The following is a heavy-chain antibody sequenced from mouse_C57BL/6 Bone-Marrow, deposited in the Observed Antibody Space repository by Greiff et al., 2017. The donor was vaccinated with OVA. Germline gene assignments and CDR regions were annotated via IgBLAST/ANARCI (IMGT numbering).Heavy chain of an antibody. CDR3: ARGDFHYYGSSYGY. Sequence: VQLQESGAELARPGASVKLSCKASGYTFTSYGISWVKQRTGQGLEWIGEIYPRSGNTYYNEKFKGKATLTADKSSSTAYMELRSLTSEDSAVYFCARGDFHYYGSSYGYWGQGTTLTVSS. CDR1: GYTFTSYG. CDR2: IYPRSGNT. V-gene: IGHV1-81*01. D-gene: IGHD1-1*01. J-gene: IGHJ2*01.